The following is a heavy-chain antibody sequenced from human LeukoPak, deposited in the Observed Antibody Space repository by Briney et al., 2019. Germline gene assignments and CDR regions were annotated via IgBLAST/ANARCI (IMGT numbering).Heavy chain of an antibody. CDR3: ARAKYSSSWYPHY. CDR2: INPNSGGT. CDR1: GYTFTGYY. V-gene: IGHV1-2*02. J-gene: IGHJ4*02. Sequence: ASVKVSCKASGYTFTGYYMHWVRQAPGQGLEWMGWINPNSGGTNYAQKFQGRVTMTRDTSISTAYMELNRLRSDDTAVYYCARAKYSSSWYPHYWGQGTLVTVSS. D-gene: IGHD6-13*01.